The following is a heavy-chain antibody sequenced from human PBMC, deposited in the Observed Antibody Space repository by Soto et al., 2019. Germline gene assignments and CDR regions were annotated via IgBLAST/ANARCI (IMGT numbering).Heavy chain of an antibody. CDR3: VRQYMVAARNSPYYLDL. CDR2: IYPGDSDT. V-gene: IGHV5-51*01. D-gene: IGHD2-15*01. CDR1: GYSFTSYW. Sequence: PGESLKISCKGSGYSFTSYWIGWVRQMPGKGLEWMGIIYPGDSDTRYSPSFQGHVTISIDKSINTAYLQWSSLKASDTAIYYWVRQYMVAARNSPYYLDLWGQGILVTVSS. J-gene: IGHJ4*02.